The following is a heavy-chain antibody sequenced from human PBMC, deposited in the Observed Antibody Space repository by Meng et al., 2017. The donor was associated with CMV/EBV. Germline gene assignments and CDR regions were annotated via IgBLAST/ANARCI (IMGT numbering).Heavy chain of an antibody. Sequence: SETLSLTCTVSGGSISSSSYYWGWIRQPPGKGLEWIGSIYYSGSTYYNPSLKSRVTISVDTSKNQFSLKLSSVTAADTAVYYCAREGYSYGDYYYGMAVWGQGTTVTVSS. CDR1: GGSISSSSYY. D-gene: IGHD5-18*01. V-gene: IGHV4-39*07. J-gene: IGHJ6*02. CDR3: AREGYSYGDYYYGMAV. CDR2: IYYSGST.